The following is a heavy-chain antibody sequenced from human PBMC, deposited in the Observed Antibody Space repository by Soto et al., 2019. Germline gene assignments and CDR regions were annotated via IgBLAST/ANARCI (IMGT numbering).Heavy chain of an antibody. J-gene: IGHJ4*02. CDR1: GFTFSSYA. V-gene: IGHV3-23*01. D-gene: IGHD3-9*01. CDR3: AKDYDILTGYDRFDY. Sequence: GGSLRLSCAASGFTFSSYAMSWVRQAPGKGLEWVSAISGSGGSTYYADSVKGRFTISRDNSKNTLYLQMNSLRAEDTAVYYCAKDYDILTGYDRFDYWGQGTLVTVSS. CDR2: ISGSGGST.